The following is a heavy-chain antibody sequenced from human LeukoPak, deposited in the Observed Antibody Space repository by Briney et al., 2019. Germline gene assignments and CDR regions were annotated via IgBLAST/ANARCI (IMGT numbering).Heavy chain of an antibody. CDR1: GDSLSRNSVT. D-gene: IGHD2-2*01. CDR2: TYYRSTWYN. CDR3: ARRLTQYDCFDP. J-gene: IGHJ5*02. Sequence: SQTLSLTCALSGDSLSRNSVTGDWARQSPSRGIEWLGRTYYRSTWYNDYAVSVRGRITVNPDTSMNQFSLHLNSVTPEDTAVYYCARRLTQYDCFDPWGQGILVTVSS. V-gene: IGHV6-1*01.